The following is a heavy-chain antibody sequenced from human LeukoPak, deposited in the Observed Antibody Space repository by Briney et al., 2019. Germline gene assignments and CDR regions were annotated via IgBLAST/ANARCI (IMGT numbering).Heavy chain of an antibody. CDR2: ITWDSGRI. D-gene: IGHD3-10*01. CDR1: GFSFHDYD. Sequence: PGGSLRLSCAASGFSFHDYDMHWVRQAPGKGLGWVAGITWDSGRIGYADSVKGRFTVSRDNAQNSLYLQMNSLRPEDTALYYCAKDLDASGRQNDYYYYGMDVWGQGTTVTVSS. CDR3: AKDLDASGRQNDYYYYGMDV. V-gene: IGHV3-9*01. J-gene: IGHJ6*02.